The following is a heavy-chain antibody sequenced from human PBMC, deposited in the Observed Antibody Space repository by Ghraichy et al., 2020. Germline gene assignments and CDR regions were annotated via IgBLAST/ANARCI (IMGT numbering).Heavy chain of an antibody. J-gene: IGHJ4*02. V-gene: IGHV3-33*01. D-gene: IGHD3-22*01. CDR3: ARVNSGSGYPYYFDY. CDR2: IWYDGSNK. Sequence: GGSLRLSCAASGFTFSSYGMHWVRQAPGKGLEWVAVIWYDGSNKYYADSVKGRFTISRDNSKNTLYLQMNSLRAEDTAVYYCARVNSGSGYPYYFDYWGQGTLVTVSS. CDR1: GFTFSSYG.